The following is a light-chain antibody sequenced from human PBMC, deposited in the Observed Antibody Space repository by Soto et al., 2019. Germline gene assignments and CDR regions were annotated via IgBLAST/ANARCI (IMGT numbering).Light chain of an antibody. Sequence: QSALTQPASASGSPGQSITISCTGTSSDVGSYNLVSWYQQHPGKAPKLMIYEVSKRPSGVSNRFSGSKSGNTASLTISGLQAEDEADYYCCSYAGSSTHYVFGTGTKVTVL. CDR3: CSYAGSSTHYV. J-gene: IGLJ1*01. CDR2: EVS. V-gene: IGLV2-23*02. CDR1: SSDVGSYNL.